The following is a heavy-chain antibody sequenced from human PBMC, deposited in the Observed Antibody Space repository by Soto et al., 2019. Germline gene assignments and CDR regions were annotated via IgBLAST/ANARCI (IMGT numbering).Heavy chain of an antibody. CDR1: GGTFSSYT. CDR3: ARRCGGDCYSAWYFDL. CDR2: IIPILGIA. D-gene: IGHD2-21*01. J-gene: IGHJ2*01. V-gene: IGHV1-69*02. Sequence: QVQLVQSGAEVKKPGSSVKVSRKASGGTFSSYTISWVRQAPGQGLEWMGRIIPILGIANYAQKFQGRVTITADKSTSTAYMELSSLRSEDTAVYYCARRCGGDCYSAWYFDLWGRGTLVTVSS.